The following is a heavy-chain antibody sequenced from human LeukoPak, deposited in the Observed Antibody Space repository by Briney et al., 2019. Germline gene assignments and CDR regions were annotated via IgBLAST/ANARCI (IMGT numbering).Heavy chain of an antibody. CDR2: IRSKAYGGTT. Sequence: GGSLRLSCTASGFTFGDYAMSWVRQAPGEGLERGGFIRSKAYGGTTEYAASVKGRFTISRDDSKSIAYLQMNSLKTEDTAVYYCTRLWVDTAMSGIDYWGQGTLVTVSS. J-gene: IGHJ4*02. CDR3: TRLWVDTAMSGIDY. D-gene: IGHD5-18*01. V-gene: IGHV3-49*04. CDR1: GFTFGDYA.